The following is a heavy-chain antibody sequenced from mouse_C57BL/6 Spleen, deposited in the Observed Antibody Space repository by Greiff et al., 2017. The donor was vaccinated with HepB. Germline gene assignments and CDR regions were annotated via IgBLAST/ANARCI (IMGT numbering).Heavy chain of an antibody. D-gene: IGHD2-1*01. CDR3: AIFDYGNYVGYLDY. CDR1: GYTFTSYW. V-gene: IGHV1-72*01. CDR2: IDPNRGGT. Sequence: QVQLQQPGAELVKPGASVKLSCKASGYTFTSYWMHWVKQRPGRGLEWIGRIDPNRGGTKYNEKFKSKATLTVDKPSSTAYMQLSSLTSEDSAVYYWAIFDYGNYVGYLDYWGQSTTLTVSS. J-gene: IGHJ2*01.